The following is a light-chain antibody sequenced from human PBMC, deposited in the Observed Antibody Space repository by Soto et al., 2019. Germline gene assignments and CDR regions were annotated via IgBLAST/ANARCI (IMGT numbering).Light chain of an antibody. CDR3: HQYDNSPFT. CDR1: QSVTNNY. CDR2: GAS. Sequence: EIVLTQSPGTLSLSPGERATLSCRASQSVTNNYLAWYQQRPGQAPRLLVYGASSRATGIPDRFSGSGSGTDFALTISRLEPEDFAVYYCHQYDNSPFTFGPGTRVDIK. J-gene: IGKJ3*01. V-gene: IGKV3-20*01.